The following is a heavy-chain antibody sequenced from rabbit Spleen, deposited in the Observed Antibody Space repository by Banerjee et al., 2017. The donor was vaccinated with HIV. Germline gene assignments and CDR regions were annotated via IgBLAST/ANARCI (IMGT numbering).Heavy chain of an antibody. CDR1: GFSFGDRDV. CDR3: ARDLDGAIGWNFGW. CDR2: INAATGKP. D-gene: IGHD2-1*01. Sequence: QEQLVESGGGLVQPEGSLTLTCKASGFSFGDRDVMCWVRQAPGKGLEWIACINAATGKPVYATWAKGRFTISRTSSTTVTLQMTSLTDADTATYFCARDLDGAIGWNFGWWGPGTLVTVS. V-gene: IGHV1S45*01. J-gene: IGHJ4*01.